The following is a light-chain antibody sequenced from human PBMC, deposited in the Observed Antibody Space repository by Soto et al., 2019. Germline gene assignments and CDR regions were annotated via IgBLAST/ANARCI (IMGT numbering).Light chain of an antibody. CDR2: GAS. Sequence: EIVLTQSPGTLSLSPGERATLSCRASQSVSSSYLAWYQQKPGQAPRLLIYGASSRATDIPDRFSGSGSGTDFTLTISRLEPEDFAVYYCQQYNFWPLTFGGGTKVEIK. V-gene: IGKV3-20*01. CDR3: QQYNFWPLT. CDR1: QSVSSSY. J-gene: IGKJ4*01.